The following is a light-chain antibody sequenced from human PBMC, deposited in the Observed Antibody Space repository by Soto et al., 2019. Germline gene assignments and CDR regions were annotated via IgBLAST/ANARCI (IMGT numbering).Light chain of an antibody. V-gene: IGLV2-23*01. J-gene: IGLJ2*01. Sequence: QSALTQPASVSVSPGQSITISCTGTSSDVGSYNLVSWYQQHPGKAPKLMIYEGSKRPSGVSNRFSGSKSGNTASLTISGLQAEDEADYYCCSYAGSRGLVFGGGTQLTVL. CDR3: CSYAGSRGLV. CDR2: EGS. CDR1: SSDVGSYNL.